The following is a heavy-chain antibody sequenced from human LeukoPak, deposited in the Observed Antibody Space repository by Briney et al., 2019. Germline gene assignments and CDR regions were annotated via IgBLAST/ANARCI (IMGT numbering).Heavy chain of an antibody. CDR1: GFTFTNAW. V-gene: IGHV3-15*01. D-gene: IGHD1/OR15-1a*01. CDR3: TTSRNNRRAYYFDY. Sequence: GGSLRLSCAASGFTFTNAWMSWVRQAPGKGLEWVRRIKSKTDGGTTDYAAPVKGRFTVSRDDSKNTLYLQMNSLKTEDTAVYYCTTSRNNRRAYYFDYWGQGTLVTVSS. CDR2: IKSKTDGGTT. J-gene: IGHJ4*02.